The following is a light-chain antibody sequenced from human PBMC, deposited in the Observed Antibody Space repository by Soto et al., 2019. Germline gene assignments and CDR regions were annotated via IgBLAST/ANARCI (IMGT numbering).Light chain of an antibody. Sequence: EIVLTQSPAALSLSPGERATLCCRASQSVSSYLAWYQQKPGQAPRLLIYDASNRATGIPARFSGSGSGTDFTLTISSLEPEDLAVYFCQQRSNWPRTFGQGTKVDIK. CDR1: QSVSSY. J-gene: IGKJ1*01. CDR3: QQRSNWPRT. CDR2: DAS. V-gene: IGKV3-11*01.